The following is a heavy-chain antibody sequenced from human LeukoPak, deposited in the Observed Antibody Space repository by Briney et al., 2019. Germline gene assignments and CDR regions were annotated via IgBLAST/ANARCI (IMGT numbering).Heavy chain of an antibody. J-gene: IGHJ6*02. Sequence: SETLSLTCAVYGGSFSGYYWSWIRQPPGKGLEWIGEINHSGSTNYNPSLKSRVTISVDTSKNQFSLKLSSVTAADTAVYYCARNLVAATRVGVWGQGTTVTVSS. CDR1: GGSFSGYY. V-gene: IGHV4-34*01. CDR3: ARNLVAATRVGV. D-gene: IGHD2-15*01. CDR2: INHSGST.